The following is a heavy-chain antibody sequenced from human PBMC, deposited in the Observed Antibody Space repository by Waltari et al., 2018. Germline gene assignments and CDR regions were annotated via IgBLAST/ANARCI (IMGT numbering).Heavy chain of an antibody. CDR3: PHYGSGTYSNWFDP. CDR2: IYWNDDK. Sequence: QITLKESGPTLVKPTQTLTLTCTFSGFSLSTSGVGVGWIRQPPGKALEWLALIYWNDDKRYSPSLQSRFTITKDTSKNQVVLTMTNMDPVDTATYYCPHYGSGTYSNWFDPWGQGTLVTVSS. CDR1: GFSLSTSGVG. J-gene: IGHJ5*02. V-gene: IGHV2-5*01. D-gene: IGHD3-10*01.